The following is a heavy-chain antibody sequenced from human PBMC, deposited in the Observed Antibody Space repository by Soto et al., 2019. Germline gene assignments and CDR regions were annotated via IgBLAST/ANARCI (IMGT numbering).Heavy chain of an antibody. CDR1: GFTFDDYA. V-gene: IGHV3-9*01. Sequence: GGSLRLSCAASGFTFDDYAMHWVRQAPGKGLEWVSGISWNSGSIGYADSVKGRFTISRDNAKNSLYLQMNSLRAEDTALYYCAKDFNWNYESDDAFDIWGQGTMVTVSS. J-gene: IGHJ3*02. CDR2: ISWNSGSI. CDR3: AKDFNWNYESDDAFDI. D-gene: IGHD1-7*01.